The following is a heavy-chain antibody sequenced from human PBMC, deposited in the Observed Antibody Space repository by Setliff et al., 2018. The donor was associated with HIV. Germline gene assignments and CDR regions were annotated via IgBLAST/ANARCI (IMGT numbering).Heavy chain of an antibody. Sequence: SETLSLTCTVSGGSIKSYYWSWIRQAPGKGLEWIGYIYYNGNTNYNPSLKSRITISVDTSKNQFSLKLTSVTAADTAVYYCAREIYGGNSRPFDYWGQGTQVTVSA. CDR3: AREIYGGNSRPFDY. V-gene: IGHV4-59*01. D-gene: IGHD4-17*01. CDR1: GGSIKSYY. J-gene: IGHJ4*02. CDR2: IYYNGNT.